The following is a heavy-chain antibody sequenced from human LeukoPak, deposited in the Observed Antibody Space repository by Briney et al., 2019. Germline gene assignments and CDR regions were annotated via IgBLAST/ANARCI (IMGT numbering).Heavy chain of an antibody. CDR3: ARGARVVPAAMAISRTAYYFDY. CDR2: MNPNSGNT. V-gene: IGHV1-8*01. J-gene: IGHJ4*02. CDR1: GYTFTSYD. Sequence: ASVKVSCKASGYTFTSYDINWVRQATGQGLEWMGWMNPNSGNTGYAQKFQGRVTMTRNTSISTAYMELSSLRSEDTAVYYCARGARVVPAAMAISRTAYYFDYWGQGTLVTVSS. D-gene: IGHD2-2*01.